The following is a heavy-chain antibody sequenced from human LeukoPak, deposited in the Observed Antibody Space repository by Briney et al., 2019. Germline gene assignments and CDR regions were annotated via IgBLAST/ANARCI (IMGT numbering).Heavy chain of an antibody. D-gene: IGHD6-13*01. CDR2: INPNSGGT. V-gene: IGHV1-2*04. CDR3: ATSFIAAAGLGAFDI. CDR1: GYTFTGYY. Sequence: ASVKVSCKASGYTFTGYYMHWVRQAPGQGLEWMGWINPNSGGTNYAQKFQGWVTMTRDTSISTAYMELSRLRSDDTAVYYCATSFIAAAGLGAFDIWGQGTMVTVSS. J-gene: IGHJ3*02.